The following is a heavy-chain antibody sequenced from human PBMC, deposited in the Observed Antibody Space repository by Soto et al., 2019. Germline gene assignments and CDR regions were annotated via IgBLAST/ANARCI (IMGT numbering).Heavy chain of an antibody. Sequence: PSETLSLTCAVYGGSFSGYYWSWIRQPPGKGLEWIGEINHSGSTNYNPSLKSRVTISVDTSKNQFSLKLSSVTTADTAVYYCARGGGSPYHDHEFDYWGQGILVTVSS. CDR3: ARGGGSPYHDHEFDY. CDR2: INHSGST. D-gene: IGHD2-2*01. V-gene: IGHV4-34*01. CDR1: GGSFSGYY. J-gene: IGHJ4*02.